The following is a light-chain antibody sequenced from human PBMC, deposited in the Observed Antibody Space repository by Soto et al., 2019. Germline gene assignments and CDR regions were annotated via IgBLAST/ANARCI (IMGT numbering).Light chain of an antibody. CDR1: QSVSNNY. CDR3: QQRSNWPWT. V-gene: IGKV3-11*01. CDR2: DAS. J-gene: IGKJ1*01. Sequence: ETVLTQSPGTLSLSPGERATLSCRASQSVSNNYLAWYQQKPGQAPRLLIYDASNRATGIPARFSGSGSGTDFTLTISSLEPEDFAVYYCQQRSNWPWTFGQGTKVDIK.